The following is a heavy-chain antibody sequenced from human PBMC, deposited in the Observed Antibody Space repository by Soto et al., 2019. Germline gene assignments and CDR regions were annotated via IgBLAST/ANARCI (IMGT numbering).Heavy chain of an antibody. V-gene: IGHV3-23*01. CDR2: VTGRSSST. D-gene: IGHD2-2*01. CDR1: GFTFSNYA. CDR3: TKHLPSKKNQRRWADAFHI. J-gene: IGHJ3*02. Sequence: EVRLLESGGGLVQPGGSLRLSCVASGFTFSNYAMSWVRQAPGKGLEWVSVVTGRSSSTYYADSVEGRFIISRDNSRNTFFLQMNSLGAEDTAVYYCTKHLPSKKNQRRWADAFHIWGQGTILTVSS.